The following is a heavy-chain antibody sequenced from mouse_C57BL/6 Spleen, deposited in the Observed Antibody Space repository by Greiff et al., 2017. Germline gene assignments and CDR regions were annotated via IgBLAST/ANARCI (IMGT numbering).Heavy chain of an antibody. J-gene: IGHJ4*01. CDR3: ARGDYDGRAMDY. D-gene: IGHD2-4*01. V-gene: IGHV1-80*01. CDR2: IYPGDGDT. CDR1: GYAFSSYW. Sequence: QVQLQQSGAELVKPGASVKISCKASGYAFSSYWMNWVKQRPGKGLEWIGQIYPGDGDTNYNGKFKGKATLTADKSSSTAYMQLSSLTSEDSAVYFCARGDYDGRAMDYWGQGTSVTVSS.